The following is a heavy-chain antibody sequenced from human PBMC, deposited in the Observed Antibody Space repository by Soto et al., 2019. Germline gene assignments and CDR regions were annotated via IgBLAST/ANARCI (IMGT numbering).Heavy chain of an antibody. V-gene: IGHV3-23*01. J-gene: IGHJ4*02. CDR3: AKRRGAGGHFDY. CDR1: GFTFSSYA. D-gene: IGHD2-15*01. Sequence: GGSLRLSCAASGFTFSSYAMNWVRQAPGKGLEWVSVISGSGGGTYYADSVTGRFTVSRDNSKNTLSLQMNSLRAEDTAVYYCAKRRGAGGHFDYWGQGALVTVSS. CDR2: ISGSGGGT.